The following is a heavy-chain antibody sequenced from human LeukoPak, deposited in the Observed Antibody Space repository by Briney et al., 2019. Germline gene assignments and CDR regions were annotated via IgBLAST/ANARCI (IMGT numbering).Heavy chain of an antibody. J-gene: IGHJ4*02. CDR1: GGSFSGYY. CDR2: INHSGST. CDR3: ARGPLALYSSSWFD. Sequence: PSETLSLTCAVYGGSFSGYYWSWIRQPPGKGLEWIGEINHSGSTNYNPSLKSRVTISVDTSKNQFSLKLSSVTAADTAVYYCARGPLALYSSSWFDWGQGTLVTVSS. V-gene: IGHV4-34*01. D-gene: IGHD6-13*01.